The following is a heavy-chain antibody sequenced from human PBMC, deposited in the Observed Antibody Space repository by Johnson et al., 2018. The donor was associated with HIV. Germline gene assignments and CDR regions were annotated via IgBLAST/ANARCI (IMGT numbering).Heavy chain of an antibody. CDR2: ISSSGSTI. CDR1: GFTFSDYY. J-gene: IGHJ3*02. CDR3: ASGYYYGSGTYHGAFDI. Sequence: QVQLVESGGGLVKPGGSLRLSCAASGFTFSDYYMSWIRQAPGKGLEWVSYISSSGSTIFYADSLKGRCTISRDNAKNSLYLQMHSLRAEDTAVYYCASGYYYGSGTYHGAFDIWGQGTMVTVSS. V-gene: IGHV3-11*04. D-gene: IGHD3-10*01.